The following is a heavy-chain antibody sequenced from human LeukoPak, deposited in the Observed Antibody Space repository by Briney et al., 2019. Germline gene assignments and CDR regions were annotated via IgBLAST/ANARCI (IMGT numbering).Heavy chain of an antibody. CDR2: ISGSGGST. CDR3: AKVPTVTFLIWGGDYFDY. CDR1: GFTCSSFA. J-gene: IGHJ4*02. Sequence: YPGRSLRLSCAASGFTCSSFAMHWVRQAPGRGLEWVSAISGSGGSTYYADSVKGRFTISRDNSKNTLYLQMNSLRAEDTAVYYCAKVPTVTFLIWGGDYFDYWGQGTLVAVSS. V-gene: IGHV3-23*01. D-gene: IGHD4-17*01.